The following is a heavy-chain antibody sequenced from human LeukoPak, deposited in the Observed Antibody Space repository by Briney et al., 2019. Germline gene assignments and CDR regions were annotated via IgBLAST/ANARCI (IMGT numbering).Heavy chain of an antibody. CDR3: ARLEDNWFDP. D-gene: IGHD5-24*01. CDR2: IYYSGST. CDR1: GGSISSGGYY. J-gene: IGHJ5*02. Sequence: SETLSLTCTVSGGSISSGGYYWSWLRQHPGKGLELIEYIYYSGSTYYNPSLKSRVTISVDTSKNQFCLKLSSVTAADTAVYYCARLEDNWFDPWGQGTLVTVSS. V-gene: IGHV4-31*03.